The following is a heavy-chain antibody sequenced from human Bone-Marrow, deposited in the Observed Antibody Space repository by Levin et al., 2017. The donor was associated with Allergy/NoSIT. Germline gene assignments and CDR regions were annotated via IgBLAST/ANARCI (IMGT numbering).Heavy chain of an antibody. D-gene: IGHD2-8*01. J-gene: IGHJ3*01. CDR3: ARYNGGSRYAFDL. V-gene: IGHV1-2*02. Sequence: VASVKVSCKASGYSFTGYYIHWLRQVPGQGPEWMGWINPNGGGTNYAQMFQGRVTMTRDASITTDYMELSSLTSDDTAVYYCARYNGGSRYAFDLWGQGTLVTVSS. CDR2: INPNGGGT. CDR1: GYSFTGYY.